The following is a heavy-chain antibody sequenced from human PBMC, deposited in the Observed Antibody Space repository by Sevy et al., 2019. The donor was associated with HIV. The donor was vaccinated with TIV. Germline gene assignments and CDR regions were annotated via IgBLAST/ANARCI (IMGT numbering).Heavy chain of an antibody. J-gene: IGHJ6*02. V-gene: IGHV3-30*03. CDR1: GFTFSSYG. Sequence: GGSLRLSCAASGFTFSSYGMHWVRQAPGKGLEWVAVISYDGSNKYYTDSVKGRFTISKEKSKNTLYLQMNRLRAEDTAMDYCARARRGSWLPYYYYYYGMDAWGQGTTVTVSS. CDR3: ARARRGSWLPYYYYYYGMDA. CDR2: ISYDGSNK. D-gene: IGHD6-13*01.